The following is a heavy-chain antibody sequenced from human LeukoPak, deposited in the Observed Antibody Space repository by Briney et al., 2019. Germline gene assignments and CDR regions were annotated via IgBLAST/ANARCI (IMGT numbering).Heavy chain of an antibody. CDR3: ARHSSSSGRAGY. CDR1: GGSISSYY. D-gene: IGHD6-6*01. CDR2: IYYSGST. V-gene: IGHV4-59*08. Sequence: SETLSLTCTVSGGSISSYYWSWIRQPPGKGLEWIGYIYYSGSTNYNPSLKSRVTISVDTSKNQLSLRLSSVTAADTAVYYCARHSSSSGRAGYWGQGTLVTVSS. J-gene: IGHJ4*02.